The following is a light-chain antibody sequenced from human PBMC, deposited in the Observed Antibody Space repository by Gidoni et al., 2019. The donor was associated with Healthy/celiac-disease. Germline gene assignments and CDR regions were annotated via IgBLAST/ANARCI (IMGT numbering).Light chain of an antibody. CDR1: QSISSY. CDR2: AAS. V-gene: IGKV1-39*01. CDR3: QQSYSTPLT. J-gene: IGKJ4*01. Sequence: DLQITPSPSSLSASVGDRVTITCRASQSISSYLNWYQQKPGKAPKLLIDAASSWQRGVPSRFSGRGSGTDFTLTIRSLQPEDFATYYGQQSYSTPLTFGGGTKVEIK.